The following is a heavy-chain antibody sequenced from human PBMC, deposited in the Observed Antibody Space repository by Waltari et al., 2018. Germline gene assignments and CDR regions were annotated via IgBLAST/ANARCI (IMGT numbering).Heavy chain of an antibody. CDR3: VKTVSGGFDL. CDR2: TYDRSKLYF. V-gene: IGHV6-1*01. J-gene: IGHJ5*02. Sequence: VQLQESGPGLVKPSQTLSLTCDISGDSVSNNRVSWDWIRQSPSGGLEWLARTYDRSKLYFQYAPPQRSRITINPDTSKSQYSLQVNSVMPEDTAVYYCVKTVSGGFDLWGQGTPVTVSS. D-gene: IGHD3-10*01. CDR1: GDSVSNNRVS.